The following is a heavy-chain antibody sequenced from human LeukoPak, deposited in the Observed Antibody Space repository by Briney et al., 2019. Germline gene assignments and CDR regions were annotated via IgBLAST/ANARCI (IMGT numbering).Heavy chain of an antibody. CDR1: GYTFTGYY. CDR3: ARHLLAVAGTYY. CDR2: INPNSGCT. V-gene: IGHV1-2*02. J-gene: IGHJ4*02. D-gene: IGHD6-19*01. Sequence: ASVKVSCKASGYTFTGYYMHWVRQAPGQGLEWMGWINPNSGCTNYAQKFQGRVTMTRDTSISTAYMELSRLRSDDTAVYYCARHLLAVAGTYYCGQGTLVTVSS.